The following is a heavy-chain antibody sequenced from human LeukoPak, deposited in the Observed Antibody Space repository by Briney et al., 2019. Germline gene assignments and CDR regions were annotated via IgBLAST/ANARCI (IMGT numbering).Heavy chain of an antibody. V-gene: IGHV1-69*05. J-gene: IGHJ4*02. Sequence: SVKVSCKASGGTFSSYAISWVRQAPGQGLEWMGGIIPIFGTANYAQKFQGRVTMTRDTSTSTVYMELSSLRSEDTAVYYCARDSSIAVALYFDYWGQGTLVTVSS. CDR2: IIPIFGTA. CDR1: GGTFSSYA. CDR3: ARDSSIAVALYFDY. D-gene: IGHD6-19*01.